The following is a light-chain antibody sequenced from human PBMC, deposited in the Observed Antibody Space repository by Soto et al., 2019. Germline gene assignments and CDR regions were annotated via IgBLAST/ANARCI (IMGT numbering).Light chain of an antibody. CDR1: SSNIGGNS. Sequence: QSVLTQPPSASGAPGQRVTISCSGSSSNIGGNSVSWYQQLPGTAPKLLIYRNDQRPSGVPDRFSGSKSGTSASLAISGLRSEDEAEYYCAAWDDSLRGFYVFGTGTKVTVL. CDR3: AAWDDSLRGFYV. CDR2: RND. J-gene: IGLJ1*01. V-gene: IGLV1-47*01.